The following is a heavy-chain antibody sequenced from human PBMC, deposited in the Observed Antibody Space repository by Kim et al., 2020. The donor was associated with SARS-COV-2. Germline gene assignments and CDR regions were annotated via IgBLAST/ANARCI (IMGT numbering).Heavy chain of an antibody. V-gene: IGHV5-10-1*01. CDR2: IDPSDSYS. D-gene: IGHD5-12*01. CDR1: GYSFTSYW. CDR3: ARHKGSGYDPFYYYGMDV. Sequence: GESLKISCKGSGYSFTSYWITWVRQMPGKGLECMGRIDPSDSYSNYSPSFQGHVTISADKSISTAYLQWSSLKASDTAMYYCARHKGSGYDPFYYYGMDVLGQGTTVTVSS. J-gene: IGHJ6*02.